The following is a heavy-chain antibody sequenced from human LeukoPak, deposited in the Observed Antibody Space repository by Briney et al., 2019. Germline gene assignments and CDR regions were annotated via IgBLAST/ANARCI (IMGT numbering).Heavy chain of an antibody. CDR2: INHSGST. CDR3: ARHRGWLQTRSYYFDY. V-gene: IGHV4-34*01. Sequence: GTLRLSCAASGFTFSSYGMSWVRQAPGKGLEWIGEINHSGSTNYNPSLKSRVTISVDTSKNQFSLKLSSVTAADTAVYYCARHRGWLQTRSYYFDYWGQGTLVTVSS. J-gene: IGHJ4*02. D-gene: IGHD5-24*01. CDR1: GFTFSSYG.